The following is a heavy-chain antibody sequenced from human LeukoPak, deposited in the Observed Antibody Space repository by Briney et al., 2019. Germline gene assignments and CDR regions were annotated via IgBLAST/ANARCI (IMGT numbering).Heavy chain of an antibody. CDR3: ARSPYSSSSEFDY. J-gene: IGHJ4*02. Sequence: SETLSLTCAVYGGSFSGYHWSWIRQPPGKGLEWIGEINHSGSTNYNPSLKSRVTISVDTSKNQFSLKLSSVTAADTAVYYCARSPYSSSSEFDYWGQGTLVTVSS. CDR2: INHSGST. CDR1: GGSFSGYH. V-gene: IGHV4-34*01. D-gene: IGHD6-6*01.